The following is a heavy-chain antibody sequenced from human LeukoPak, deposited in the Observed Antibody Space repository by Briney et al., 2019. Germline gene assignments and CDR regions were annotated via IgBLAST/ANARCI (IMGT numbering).Heavy chain of an antibody. V-gene: IGHV6-1*01. D-gene: IGHD6-19*01. J-gene: IGHJ5*02. CDR3: ARGEGQWPTEWFDP. CDR1: GDSVSSNSAA. Sequence: SQTLSLTCAISGDSVSSNSAAWNWIRQSPSRGLEWLGRTYYRSKWYNDYAVSVKSRITINPDTSKNQFSPQLNSVTPEDTAVYYCARGEGQWPTEWFDPWGQGTLVTVSS. CDR2: TYYRSKWYN.